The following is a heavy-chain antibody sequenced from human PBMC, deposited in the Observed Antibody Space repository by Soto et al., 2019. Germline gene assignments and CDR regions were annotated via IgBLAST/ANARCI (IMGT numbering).Heavy chain of an antibody. J-gene: IGHJ4*02. CDR2: IYYSGST. V-gene: IGHV4-59*01. Sequence: PSETLSLTCTVSGGSISSYYWSWIRQPPGKGLEWIGYIYYSGSTNYNPSLKSRVTISVDTSKNQFSLKLSSVTAADTAVYYCARELAVAGYFDYWGQGTLVTSPQ. CDR1: GGSISSYY. D-gene: IGHD6-19*01. CDR3: ARELAVAGYFDY.